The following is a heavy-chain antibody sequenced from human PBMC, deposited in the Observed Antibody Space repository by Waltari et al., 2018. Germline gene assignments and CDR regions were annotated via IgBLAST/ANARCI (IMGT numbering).Heavy chain of an antibody. CDR2: LKSKVVGGTT. J-gene: IGHJ4*02. CDR1: GFTFSNSW. D-gene: IGHD5-12*01. CDR3: STFGRGYDLNN. V-gene: IGHV3-15*01. Sequence: EVQLVESGGGFIKPGGSLRLSCAGSGFTFSNSWLSWVRRAPGRGLGWVGRLKSKVVGGTTDYAAPVKGRFTISRDDSKNMLYLQMNSLKTEDTGIYYCSTFGRGYDLNNWGQGTLVTVSS.